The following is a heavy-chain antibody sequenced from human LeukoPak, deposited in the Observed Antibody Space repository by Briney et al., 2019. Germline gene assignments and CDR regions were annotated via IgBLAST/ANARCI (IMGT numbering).Heavy chain of an antibody. J-gene: IGHJ4*02. D-gene: IGHD6-13*01. CDR1: GGSISSYY. CDR2: IYHSGST. CDR3: ATGYSSTWYYFDY. Sequence: SETLSLTCTVSGGSISSYYWSWIRQPPGKGLEWIGYIYHSGSTNYNPSLKSRVTISADTSKDQFSLKLASVTAADTAVYYCATGYSSTWYYFDYWGQGTLVTVSS. V-gene: IGHV4-59*01.